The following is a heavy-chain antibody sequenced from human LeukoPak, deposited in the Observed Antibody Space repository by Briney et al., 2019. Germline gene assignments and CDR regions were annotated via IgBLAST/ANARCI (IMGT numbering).Heavy chain of an antibody. CDR2: IYSSGST. Sequence: SETLSLTCTVSGGSISSYYWSWIRQPPGKGLEWIGYIYSSGSTNYNPSLKSRFTISVDTTKNQFSLKLSSVAAADTAVYYCARGRTYDFWSGYLFDYWGKGTLVTVSS. CDR1: GGSISSYY. D-gene: IGHD3-3*01. V-gene: IGHV4-59*01. J-gene: IGHJ4*02. CDR3: ARGRTYDFWSGYLFDY.